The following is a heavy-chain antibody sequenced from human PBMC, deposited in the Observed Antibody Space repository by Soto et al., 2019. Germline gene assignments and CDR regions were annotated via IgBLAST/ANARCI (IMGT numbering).Heavy chain of an antibody. CDR2: IIPIYGKA. CDR1: GCTFTSYG. V-gene: IGHV1-69*13. Sequence: SVKVSFNASGCTFTSYGISWVRQAPGQGLEWMGGIIPIYGKANYAQKFQGRVTITADESTSTAYMELSSLRSEDTAVYYCASPPDYYDSSGGLEYFQHWGQGTLVTVSS. D-gene: IGHD3-22*01. J-gene: IGHJ1*01. CDR3: ASPPDYYDSSGGLEYFQH.